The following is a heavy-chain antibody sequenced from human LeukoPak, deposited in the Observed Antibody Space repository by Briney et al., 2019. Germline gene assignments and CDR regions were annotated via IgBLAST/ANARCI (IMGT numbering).Heavy chain of an antibody. CDR2: ITAYNGNR. CDR1: GYTFSNYG. Sequence: VASVKVSCKTYGYTFSNYGISWVRQAPGQGLEWMGWITAYNGNRLYAQRFQGRITLTTDTSTSTSYMELRSLEYDDTAIYYCARDNDKVVDHWGQGTLVTVSS. J-gene: IGHJ4*01. CDR3: ARDNDKVVDH. D-gene: IGHD1-1*01. V-gene: IGHV1-18*01.